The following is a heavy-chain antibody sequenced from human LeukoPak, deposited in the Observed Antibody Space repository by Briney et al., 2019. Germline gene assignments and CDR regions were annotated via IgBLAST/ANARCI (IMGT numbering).Heavy chain of an antibody. V-gene: IGHV3-7*01. D-gene: IGHD3-22*01. Sequence: SGGSLRLSCAASGFTFSSYWMSWVRQAPGKGLEWVANIQQDGSEKYYVDSVKGRFTISRDNAKNSLYLQMNSLRAEDTAVYYCATYSSLNRREFQYWGQGTLLTVSS. CDR2: IQQDGSEK. J-gene: IGHJ1*01. CDR3: ATYSSLNRREFQY. CDR1: GFTFSSYW.